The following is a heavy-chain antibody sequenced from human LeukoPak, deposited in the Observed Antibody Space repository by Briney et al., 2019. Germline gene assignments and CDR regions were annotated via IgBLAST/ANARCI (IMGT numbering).Heavy chain of an antibody. CDR2: IYPGDSDT. CDR3: ARPVAGAPYYFDY. D-gene: IGHD6-19*01. Sequence: GESLMISCKGSGYSFTNYWVGWVRQMPGKGLEWMGIIYPGDSDTRYSPSFQGQVTISADKSISTAYLQWSSLKASDTAMYYCARPVAGAPYYFDYWGQGTLVTVSS. CDR1: GYSFTNYW. V-gene: IGHV5-51*01. J-gene: IGHJ4*02.